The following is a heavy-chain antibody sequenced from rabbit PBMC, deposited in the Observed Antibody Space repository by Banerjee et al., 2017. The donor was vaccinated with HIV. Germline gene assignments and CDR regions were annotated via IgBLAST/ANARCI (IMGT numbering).Heavy chain of an antibody. CDR3: ARDLAAVTGWNFNW. CDR2: INTSSGNT. V-gene: IGHV1S45*01. Sequence: QEQLEESGGDLVKPEGSLTLTCTASGFSFNNKYVMCWVRQAPGKGLEWIACINTSSGNTVYASWAKGRFTISRTSSTTVTLQMTSLTGADTATYFCARDLAAVTGWNFNWWGQGTLVTVS. J-gene: IGHJ4*01. CDR1: GFSFNNKYV. D-gene: IGHD7-1*01.